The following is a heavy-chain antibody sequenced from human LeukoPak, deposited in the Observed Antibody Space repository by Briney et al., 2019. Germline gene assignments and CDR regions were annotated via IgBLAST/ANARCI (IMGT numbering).Heavy chain of an antibody. J-gene: IGHJ4*02. CDR3: AREATWGQWYFDL. CDR1: GFTFHDHG. D-gene: IGHD6-19*01. V-gene: IGHV3-30*03. Sequence: GGSLRLSCAASGFTFHDHGMDWVRQAPGKGLEWVAVVAADGGVKQYADFVKGRFSLSRDNSKNTLFLEMNGLTVEDTAVYYCAREATWGQWYFDLWGQGAPVTVSS. CDR2: VAADGGVK.